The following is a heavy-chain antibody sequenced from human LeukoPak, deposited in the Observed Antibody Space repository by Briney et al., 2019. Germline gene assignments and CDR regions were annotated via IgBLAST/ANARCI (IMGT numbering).Heavy chain of an antibody. CDR1: GFDISYNY. J-gene: IGHJ4*02. D-gene: IGHD4-23*01. CDR3: AKDVELPRGAFDY. CDR2: IHTGGTT. Sequence: PGGSLRLSCVASGFDISYNYVGWVRQAPGKGLEWVSVIHTGGTTHYADSVKGRFTISKDNSNNTVYLQMNSVRVEDTAVYYCAKDVELPRGAFDYWGQGTLVTVSS. V-gene: IGHV3-53*01.